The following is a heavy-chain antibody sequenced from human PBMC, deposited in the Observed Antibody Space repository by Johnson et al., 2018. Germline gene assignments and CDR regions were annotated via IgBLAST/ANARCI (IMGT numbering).Heavy chain of an antibody. D-gene: IGHD3-10*01. CDR2: ISWNSRNI. CDR1: GFTLDDYA. Sequence: EVQLLESGGGLVQPGRSLRLSCAASGFTLDDYAMHWVRQVPGKGLAWVSGISWNSRNIDYADSVKGRFTISRDNAKNSVSLQMDSLRTEDTALYFCVRGLWFGELLDYFQHWCHGTPVTVSA. V-gene: IGHV3-9*01. J-gene: IGHJ1*01. CDR3: VRGLWFGELLDYFQH.